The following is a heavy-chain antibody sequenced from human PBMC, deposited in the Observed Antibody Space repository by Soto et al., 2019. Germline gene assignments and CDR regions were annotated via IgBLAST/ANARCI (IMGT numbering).Heavy chain of an antibody. D-gene: IGHD2-2*01. J-gene: IGHJ5*02. CDR1: GGSTNSSSYF. CDR3: ARGIVFLRTDIVVVPAAIWFDP. Sequence: SETLSLTCSVSGGSTNSSSYFWGWVRQPPGKGLEWIGSIYYSGSTYYNPSLKSRVTISVDTSKNQFSLKLSSVTAADTAVYYCARGIVFLRTDIVVVPAAIWFDPWGQGTLVTVSS. V-gene: IGHV4-39*07. CDR2: IYYSGST.